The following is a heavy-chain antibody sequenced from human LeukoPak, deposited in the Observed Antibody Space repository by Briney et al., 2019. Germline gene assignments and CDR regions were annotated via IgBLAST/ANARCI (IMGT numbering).Heavy chain of an antibody. V-gene: IGHV4-4*07. Sequence: SETLSLTCTVSGESINNYFYSWVRQPAGKGLEWIGRIFPSGGSNYNPSIKSRVTMSVDTSKGQVSLKLSSVTAADTAVYYCVRGSSGSYFNYWGQGALVTVSS. J-gene: IGHJ4*02. CDR1: GESINNYF. D-gene: IGHD3-10*01. CDR2: IFPSGGS. CDR3: VRGSSGSYFNY.